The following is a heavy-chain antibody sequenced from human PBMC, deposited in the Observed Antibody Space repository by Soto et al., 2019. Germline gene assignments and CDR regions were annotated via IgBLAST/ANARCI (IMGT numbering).Heavy chain of an antibody. CDR1: GGSISSYY. J-gene: IGHJ5*02. D-gene: IGHD2-2*01. CDR3: PRDQVPDGLLGWLDP. V-gene: IGHV4-59*01. CDR2: IYYSGST. Sequence: SETLSLTCTVSGGSISSYYLSWIRQPPGKGLEWIGDIYYSGSTNYNPSLKSRVTISVDTSKNQFSLKLSSVTAADTAVYYCPRDQVPDGLLGWLDPWGQGTLVTVSS.